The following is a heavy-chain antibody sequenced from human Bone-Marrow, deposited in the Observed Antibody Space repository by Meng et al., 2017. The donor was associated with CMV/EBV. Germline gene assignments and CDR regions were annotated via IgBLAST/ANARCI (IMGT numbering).Heavy chain of an antibody. J-gene: IGHJ4*02. CDR1: GGTFSSYA. Sequence: CKASGGTFSSYAISWVRQAPGQGLEWMGGIIPIFGTANYAQKFQGRVTITTDESTSTAYMELSSLRSEDTAMYYCATGHGGDQPWDYWGQGTLVTVSS. CDR2: IIPIFGTA. CDR3: ATGHGGDQPWDY. V-gene: IGHV1-69*05. D-gene: IGHD2-21*01.